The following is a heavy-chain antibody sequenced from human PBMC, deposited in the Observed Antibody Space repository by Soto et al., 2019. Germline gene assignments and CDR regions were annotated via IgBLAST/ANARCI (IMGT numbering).Heavy chain of an antibody. CDR3: ASGTFTTISFDF. J-gene: IGHJ4*02. Sequence: SETLSLPCSVSGDSVATGGTYWSWARLLPERGLQWVGYIYYTGAAYYNPGLQSRVPISLDTSKNQFSLKLASVTAADTAVYYCASGTFTTISFDFWGQGRQVT. V-gene: IGHV4-31*03. D-gene: IGHD3-22*01. CDR2: IYYTGAA. CDR1: GDSVATGGTY.